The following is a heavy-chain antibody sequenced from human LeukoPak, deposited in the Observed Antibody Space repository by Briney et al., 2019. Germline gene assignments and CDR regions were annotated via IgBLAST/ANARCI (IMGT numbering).Heavy chain of an antibody. CDR3: ARDKRRSETATICY. CDR2: INPNSGGT. D-gene: IGHD5-24*01. Sequence: ASVKVSCHASGSTFTNYYMHWVRRAPGQGLEWMGWINPNSGGTNYAQKFQGRVTMTMDTSISTAYMELSRPRSDDTAVYYCARDKRRSETATICYWGQGTLVTVSS. J-gene: IGHJ4*02. CDR1: GSTFTNYY. V-gene: IGHV1-2*02.